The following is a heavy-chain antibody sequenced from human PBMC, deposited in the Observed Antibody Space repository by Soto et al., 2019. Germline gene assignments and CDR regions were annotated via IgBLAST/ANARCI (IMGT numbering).Heavy chain of an antibody. D-gene: IGHD5-12*01. CDR3: ARHQGYSAPYRFDY. Sequence: QVQLQESGPGLVKPSETLSLTCTVSGGSISSYYWSWIRQPPGKGLEWIGYIYNSETTNYNPSLKSRLTISVDTSKNQFSLKLSSVTAADTAVYYCARHQGYSAPYRFDYWGQGTLVTVSS. CDR1: GGSISSYY. CDR2: IYNSETT. V-gene: IGHV4-59*08. J-gene: IGHJ4*02.